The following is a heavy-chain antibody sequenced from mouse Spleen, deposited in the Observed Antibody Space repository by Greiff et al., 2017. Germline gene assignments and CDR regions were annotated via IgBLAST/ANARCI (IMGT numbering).Heavy chain of an antibody. CDR2: INPNYGTT. CDR3: ATVVAPDAMDY. Sequence: EVKLMESGPELVKPGASVKISCKASGYSFTDYNMNWVKQSNGKSLEWIGVINPNYGTTSYNQKFKGKATLTVDQSSSTAYMQLNSLTSEDSAVYYCATVVAPDAMDYWGQGTSVTVSS. V-gene: IGHV1-39*01. D-gene: IGHD1-1*01. CDR1: GYSFTDYN. J-gene: IGHJ4*01.